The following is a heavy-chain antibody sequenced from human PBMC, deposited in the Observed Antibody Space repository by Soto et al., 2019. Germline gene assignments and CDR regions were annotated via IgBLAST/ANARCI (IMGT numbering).Heavy chain of an antibody. Sequence: QVQLQESGPGLVKPSETLSLTCTVSGGSIISDYWSWIRQPPGKGLEWIGYIFYSGYTKHDPSLKSRVTISVDTSKNQFSLTLCCVTAADTAVYHCARGVATNEFDSWGQGTLVTVSS. J-gene: IGHJ4*02. CDR1: GGSIISDY. D-gene: IGHD5-12*01. CDR2: IFYSGYT. CDR3: ARGVATNEFDS. V-gene: IGHV4-59*01.